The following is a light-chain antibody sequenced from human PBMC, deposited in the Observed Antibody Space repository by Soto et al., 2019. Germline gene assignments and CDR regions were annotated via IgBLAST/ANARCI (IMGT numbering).Light chain of an antibody. V-gene: IGLV2-11*01. Sequence: QSALTQPRSVSGSPGQSVTISCTGTSSDVGGYYYISWYQHHPGKAPKLMIYDVDKRPSGVPDRFSGSKSGNTASLTISGLQAEDEADYYCCSYAGGNTYVFGTGTKLTVL. J-gene: IGLJ1*01. CDR1: SSDVGGYYY. CDR3: CSYAGGNTYV. CDR2: DVD.